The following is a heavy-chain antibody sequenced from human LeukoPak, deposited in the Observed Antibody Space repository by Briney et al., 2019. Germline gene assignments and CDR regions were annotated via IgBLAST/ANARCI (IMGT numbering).Heavy chain of an antibody. J-gene: IGHJ3*02. CDR2: INHRGST. V-gene: IGHV4-34*01. CDR1: GGSFRGYY. CDR3: ARDTRGYSYGSGAFDI. D-gene: IGHD5-18*01. Sequence: SETLSLTCAVYGGSFRGYYWSWIRQPPGKGLEWIGEINHRGSTNYNPSLKSRVTISVDTSKNQFSLKMSSVTAADTAVYYCARDTRGYSYGSGAFDIWGQGTMVTVSS.